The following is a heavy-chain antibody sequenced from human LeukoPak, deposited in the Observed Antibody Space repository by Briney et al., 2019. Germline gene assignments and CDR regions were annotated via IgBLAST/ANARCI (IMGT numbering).Heavy chain of an antibody. V-gene: IGHV3-23*01. CDR3: AKVGRPQTYYYGSGTLYYMDV. CDR2: ISGSGGST. D-gene: IGHD3-10*01. CDR1: GFTFSSYG. Sequence: AGGTLRLSCAASGFTFSSYGMSWVRQAPGKGLEWVSAISGSGGSTYYADSVKGRFTISRDNSKNTLYLQMNSLRAEDTAVYYCAKVGRPQTYYYGSGTLYYMDVWGKGTTVTISS. J-gene: IGHJ6*03.